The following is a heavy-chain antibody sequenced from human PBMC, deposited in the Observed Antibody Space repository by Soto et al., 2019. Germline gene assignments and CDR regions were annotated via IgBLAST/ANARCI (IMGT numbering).Heavy chain of an antibody. Sequence: GGSLRLSCAASGFTFSSYAISWVRQAPGKGLEWVSAISGSGGSTYYADSVKGWFTISRDNSKNTLYLQMNSLRAEDTALYYCAKEEAHDPYYYGMDVWGQGTTVTVSS. D-gene: IGHD1-1*01. CDR1: GFTFSSYA. CDR2: ISGSGGST. J-gene: IGHJ6*02. CDR3: AKEEAHDPYYYGMDV. V-gene: IGHV3-23*01.